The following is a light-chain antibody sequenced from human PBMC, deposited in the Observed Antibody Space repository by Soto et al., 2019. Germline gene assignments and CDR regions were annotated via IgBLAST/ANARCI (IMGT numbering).Light chain of an antibody. J-gene: IGLJ2*01. CDR2: EVS. Sequence: QSALTQPASVSGSPGQSIIISSTGTSSDIGGYNYVSWYQQHPGKAPKLMIYEVSNRPSGVSNRFSGSKSGNTASLTISGLQAEDEADYYCSSYTSSSTLGVFGGGTKLTVL. CDR1: SSDIGGYNY. V-gene: IGLV2-14*01. CDR3: SSYTSSSTLGV.